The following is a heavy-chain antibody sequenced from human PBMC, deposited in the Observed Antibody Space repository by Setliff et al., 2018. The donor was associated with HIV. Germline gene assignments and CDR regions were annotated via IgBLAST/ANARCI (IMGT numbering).Heavy chain of an antibody. CDR1: TDSFSNFH. CDR3: ARDRSKYGTGSSAYNWFDP. V-gene: IGHV4-4*07. Sequence: SETLSLTCSVSTDSFSNFHWSWMRQPAGKGLEWLGRIFGSGTTHYNPSLKSRVTMSIETSKNQFSLKLNSVTAADTAVYFCARDRSKYGTGSSAYNWFDPWGLGTLVTVSS. D-gene: IGHD3-16*01. J-gene: IGHJ5*02. CDR2: IFGSGTT.